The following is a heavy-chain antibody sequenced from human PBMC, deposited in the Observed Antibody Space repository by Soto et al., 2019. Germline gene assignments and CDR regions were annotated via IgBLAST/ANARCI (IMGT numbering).Heavy chain of an antibody. V-gene: IGHV3-23*01. CDR1: GFTFSNYD. D-gene: IGHD2-21*01. CDR2: ISHSGRGT. Sequence: EVQLLESGGDLVQPGGSLRLSCSASGFTFSNYDMSWVRQAPGKGLAWVSAISHSGRGTYYADSVEGRFTISRDNSKNTVYLQMNSQRVEDTALYYCARVTEEHDRASSWFDPWGQGTLVTVSS. CDR3: ARVTEEHDRASSWFDP. J-gene: IGHJ5*02.